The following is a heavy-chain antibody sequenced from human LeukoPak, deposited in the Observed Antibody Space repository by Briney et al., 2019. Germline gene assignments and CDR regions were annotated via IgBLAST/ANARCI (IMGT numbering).Heavy chain of an antibody. Sequence: SVKVSCKASGGTFSSYAISWVRQAPGQGLEWLGGIIPIFGTANYAQKFQGRVTITADVSTSTAYMELSSLRSEDTAVYYCARVIVVHGIYYFDYWGQGTLVTVSS. D-gene: IGHD1-26*01. CDR1: GGTFSSYA. J-gene: IGHJ4*02. CDR2: IIPIFGTA. V-gene: IGHV1-69*01. CDR3: ARVIVVHGIYYFDY.